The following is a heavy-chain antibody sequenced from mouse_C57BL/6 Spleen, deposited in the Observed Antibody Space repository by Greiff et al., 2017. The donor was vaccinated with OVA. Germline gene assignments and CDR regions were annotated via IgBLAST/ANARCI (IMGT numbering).Heavy chain of an antibody. CDR2: IDPSDSET. V-gene: IGHV1-52*01. CDR1: GYTFTSYW. D-gene: IGHD1-2*01. Sequence: VQLQQPGAELVRPGSSVKLSCKASGYTFTSYWMHWVKQRPIQGLEWIGNIDPSDSETHYNQKFKDKATLTVDKSSSTAYMQLSSLTSEDSAVYCCARSLINTVDGFGYWGQGTTLTGSS. CDR3: ARSLINTVDGFGY. J-gene: IGHJ2*01.